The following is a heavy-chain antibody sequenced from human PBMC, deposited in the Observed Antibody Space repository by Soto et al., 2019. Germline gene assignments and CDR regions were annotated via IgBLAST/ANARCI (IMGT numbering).Heavy chain of an antibody. CDR3: AWYGSGGYEAT. D-gene: IGHD3-10*01. CDR2: INHSGST. J-gene: IGHJ5*02. V-gene: IGHV4-34*01. CDR1: GGSFSGYY. Sequence: QVQLQQWGAGLLKPSETLSLTCAVYGGSFSGYYWSWIRQPPGKGLEWIGEINHSGSTNYNPSLKRRVTISVDTSKNQFSLKLSSVTAADTAVYYCAWYGSGGYEATWGQGTLVTVSS.